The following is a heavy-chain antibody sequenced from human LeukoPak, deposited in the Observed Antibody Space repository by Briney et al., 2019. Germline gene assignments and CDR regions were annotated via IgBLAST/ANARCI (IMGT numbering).Heavy chain of an antibody. CDR3: AKTGAXGGSSXXXX. V-gene: IGHV3-23*01. CDR2: ISGSGGST. D-gene: IGHD2-15*01. CDR1: GFTFSSYA. J-gene: IGHJ4*02. Sequence: GGSLRLSCAASGFTFSSYAMSWVRQAPGKGLEWASAISGSGGSTYYADSVKGRFTISRDNSKNTLYLQMNSLRAEDTAVYYCAKTGAXGGSSXXXXWGQXXXXTVX.